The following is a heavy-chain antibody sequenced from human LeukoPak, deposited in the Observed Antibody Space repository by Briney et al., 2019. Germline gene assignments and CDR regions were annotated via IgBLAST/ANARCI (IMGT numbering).Heavy chain of an antibody. D-gene: IGHD3-10*01. CDR2: VSHSGST. CDR1: GGSSSGYY. V-gene: IGHV4-34*01. Sequence: KASETLSLTCAVYGGSSSGYYWNWIRQPPGKGLEWIGEVSHSGSTNYNPSLKSRVTISIDTSKNQFSLKLSSVTAADTAVYYCARGREITLVRGLINYYGMDVWGRGTTVTVSS. CDR3: ARGREITLVRGLINYYGMDV. J-gene: IGHJ6*02.